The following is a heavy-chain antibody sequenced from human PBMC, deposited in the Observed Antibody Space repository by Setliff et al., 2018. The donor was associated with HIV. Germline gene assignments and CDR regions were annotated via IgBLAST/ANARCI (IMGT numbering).Heavy chain of an antibody. Sequence: KPSETLSLTCTVSGASFTTHYWSLIRQPPGKGLEWIGCISTSGSTNYNPSLKSRVTLSIETSMNQFSLKLSSVTAADTAVYYCARDSSTHNTLTGYLDSWGQGALVTVSS. D-gene: IGHD3-9*01. V-gene: IGHV4-4*09. J-gene: IGHJ4*02. CDR2: ISTSGST. CDR1: GASFTTHY. CDR3: ARDSSTHNTLTGYLDS.